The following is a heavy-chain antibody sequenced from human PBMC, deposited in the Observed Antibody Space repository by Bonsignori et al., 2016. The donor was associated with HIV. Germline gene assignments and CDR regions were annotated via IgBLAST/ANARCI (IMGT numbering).Heavy chain of an antibody. Sequence: RQAPGKGLEWIGRVYAGGSTNYNPSLKSRVTMSADTSKNQFSLKLNSVTAADTAVYYCAKGGTGRFDPWGQGTLVTVSS. D-gene: IGHD1-1*01. CDR2: VYAGGST. J-gene: IGHJ5*02. V-gene: IGHV4-4*07. CDR3: AKGGTGRFDP.